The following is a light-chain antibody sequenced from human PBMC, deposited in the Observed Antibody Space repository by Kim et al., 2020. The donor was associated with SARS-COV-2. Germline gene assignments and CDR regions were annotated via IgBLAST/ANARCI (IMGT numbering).Light chain of an antibody. V-gene: IGKV3-20*01. CDR1: QVVSNHY. CDR2: GAS. Sequence: FSRRDSPSLSCQASQVVSNHYLAWYEQRPGHAPSLLICGASKRTTAFPDRCSGSGSGTDFTLHIDRVEPEDFAVYFCQQYGASPHSVGQGTRLE. J-gene: IGKJ2*03. CDR3: QQYGASPHS.